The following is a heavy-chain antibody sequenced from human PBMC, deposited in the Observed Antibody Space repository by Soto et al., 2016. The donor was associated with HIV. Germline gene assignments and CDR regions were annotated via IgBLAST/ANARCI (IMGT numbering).Heavy chain of an antibody. CDR1: GGSFSGYY. D-gene: IGHD2-21*02. V-gene: IGHV4-34*01. Sequence: QVQLQQWGAGLLKPSETLSLTCAVYGGSFSGYYWSWIRQPPGKGLEWIGEINHSGITNYNPSLESRVTISIDTSKNQFSLKLTSVTAADTAVYYCSRVVRTVTGIYFHFHMDVVGTKGHGRRLL. CDR3: SRVVRTVTGIYFHFHMDV. J-gene: IGHJ6*01. CDR2: INHSGIT.